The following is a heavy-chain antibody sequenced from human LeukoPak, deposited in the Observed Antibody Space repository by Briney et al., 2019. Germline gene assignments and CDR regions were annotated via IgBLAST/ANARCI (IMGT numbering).Heavy chain of an antibody. CDR2: IYYSGST. CDR3: ARVSGGYSYGPLDY. J-gene: IGHJ4*02. V-gene: IGHV4-59*01. Sequence: SETLSLTCTVSGGSISSYYWSWIRQPPGKGLEWIGYIYYSGSTNYNPSLKSRLTILADTSKNQFSLKLSSVTAADTAVYYCARVSGGYSYGPLDYWGQGTLVTVSS. D-gene: IGHD5-18*01. CDR1: GGSISSYY.